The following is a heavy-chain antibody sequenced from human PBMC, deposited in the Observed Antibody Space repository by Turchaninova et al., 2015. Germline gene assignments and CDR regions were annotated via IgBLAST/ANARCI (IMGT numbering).Heavy chain of an antibody. CDR1: GFSLSNATMG. CDR2: LFSNDEK. J-gene: IGHJ2*01. CDR3: ARTLMYYKLWSGDQPLVPWYFDL. D-gene: IGHD3-3*01. Sequence: QVTLQESGPVLVKPTETLTLTCTVSGFSLSNATMGVRWLRQPPGKALEWLAHLFSNDEKFVQHTCTSKPTISKDNPKCKVVLYIPNVDPVDTATYDCARTLMYYKLWSGDQPLVPWYFDLWGRGSLVSVSA. V-gene: IGHV2-26*01.